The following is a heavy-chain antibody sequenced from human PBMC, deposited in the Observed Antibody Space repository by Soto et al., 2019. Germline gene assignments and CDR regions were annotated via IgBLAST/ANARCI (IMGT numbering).Heavy chain of an antibody. CDR3: ARGHDYGDYGGWFDP. Sequence: QLQLQESGSGLVKPSQTLSLTCAVSGGSISSGGYSWSWIRQPPGKGLEWIGYIYHSGSTYYNPSLKSRVTISVDRPKNQFSLKLSSVTAADTAVYYCARGHDYGDYGGWFDPWGQGTLVTVSS. J-gene: IGHJ5*02. CDR1: GGSISSGGYS. V-gene: IGHV4-30-2*01. D-gene: IGHD4-17*01. CDR2: IYHSGST.